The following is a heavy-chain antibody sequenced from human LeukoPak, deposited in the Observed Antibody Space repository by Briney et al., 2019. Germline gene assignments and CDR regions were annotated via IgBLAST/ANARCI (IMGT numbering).Heavy chain of an antibody. V-gene: IGHV3-7*01. J-gene: IGHJ6*02. D-gene: IGHD2-15*01. Sequence: PGGSLRLSCAASGFTFTSYWMSWMRQAPGKGLQWVANIKHDGSEQYYVDSVKGRFTISRDNAKNSLYLQMNSLRAEDTAVYYCARDRYCSGGSCYPYYYGMDVWGQGTTVTVSS. CDR1: GFTFTSYW. CDR3: ARDRYCSGGSCYPYYYGMDV. CDR2: IKHDGSEQ.